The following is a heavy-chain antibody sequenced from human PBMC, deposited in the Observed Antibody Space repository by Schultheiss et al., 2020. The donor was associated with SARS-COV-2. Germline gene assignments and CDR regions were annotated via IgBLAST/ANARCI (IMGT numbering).Heavy chain of an antibody. CDR1: GFTFSSYA. V-gene: IGHV3-30-3*01. J-gene: IGHJ4*02. D-gene: IGHD3-22*01. Sequence: GGSLRLSCAASGFTFSSYAMHWVRQAPGKGLEWVAVISYDGSNKYYADSVKGRFTISRDNSRNTLYLQMNSLRAEDTAVYYCAREPPRYYYDSSGSDYWGQGTLVTVSS. CDR3: AREPPRYYYDSSGSDY. CDR2: ISYDGSNK.